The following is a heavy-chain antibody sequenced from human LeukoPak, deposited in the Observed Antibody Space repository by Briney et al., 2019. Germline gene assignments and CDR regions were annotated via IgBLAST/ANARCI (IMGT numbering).Heavy chain of an antibody. CDR1: GYSISSGYY. CDR3: ARGYGESDY. J-gene: IGHJ4*02. CDR2: IYHSGST. D-gene: IGHD7-27*01. Sequence: SETLSLTCTVSGYSISSGYYWGWIRQPPGKGLEWIGSIYHSGSTYYNPSLKSRVTMSVDTSKNQFSLKLSSVTAADTAVYYCARGYGESDYWGQGTLVTVSS. V-gene: IGHV4-38-2*02.